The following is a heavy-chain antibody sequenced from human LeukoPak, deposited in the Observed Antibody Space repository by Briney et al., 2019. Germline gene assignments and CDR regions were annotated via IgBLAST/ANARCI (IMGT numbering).Heavy chain of an antibody. D-gene: IGHD6-25*01. J-gene: IGHJ4*02. CDR1: GHTFRHAW. Sequence: PGGSLRLSYAASGHTFRHAWMSWVRQAPGKGLEWVGRIQNKTDGGTTDYAAPVTGRFTISRDDSKNTLYLQRNSLTTEDTAVYYCLQRDFDYWGQGTLVTPSS. CDR2: IQNKTDGGTT. CDR3: LQRDFDY. V-gene: IGHV3-15*01.